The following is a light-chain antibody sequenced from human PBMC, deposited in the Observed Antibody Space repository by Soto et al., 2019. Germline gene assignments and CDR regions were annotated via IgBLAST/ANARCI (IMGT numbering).Light chain of an antibody. CDR3: QQYGSYTWT. J-gene: IGKJ1*01. CDR1: QSASSSY. CDR2: GAS. V-gene: IGKV3-20*01. Sequence: EIVLTQSPGTLSLSPGERATLSCRASQSASSSYLAWYQQKPGQAPRLLIYGASSRATGIPDRFSGSGSGKDFTLTISRLEPEDFAVYYCQQYGSYTWTLGQGTKVDIK.